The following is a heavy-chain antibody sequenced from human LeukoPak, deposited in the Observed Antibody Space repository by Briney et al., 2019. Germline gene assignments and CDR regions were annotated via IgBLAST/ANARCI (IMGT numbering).Heavy chain of an antibody. CDR1: GFTFSSFW. J-gene: IGHJ5*02. CDR2: IKQDGSEK. V-gene: IGHV3-7*05. CDR3: ARGYRWFDP. Sequence: GGSLRLSCTASGFTFSSFWMSWVRQAPGKGLGWVANIKQDGSEKYYVDSVKGRFTISRDNAKNSLYLQMSSLRAEDTAVYYCARGYRWFDPWGQGTLVTVSS. D-gene: IGHD1-1*01.